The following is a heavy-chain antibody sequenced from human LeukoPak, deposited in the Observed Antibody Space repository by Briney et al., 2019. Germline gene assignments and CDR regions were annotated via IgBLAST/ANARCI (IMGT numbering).Heavy chain of an antibody. Sequence: PGGSLRLSCAASEFTFSSYWMHWVRQAPGKGLVWVSRINSDGSSTRYADSVKGRFTISRDNAKNTLYLQMNSLRAEDTAVYYCASLEYSSSQGRDYWGQGTLVTVSS. CDR1: EFTFSSYW. J-gene: IGHJ4*02. CDR3: ASLEYSSSQGRDY. D-gene: IGHD6-6*01. CDR2: INSDGSST. V-gene: IGHV3-74*01.